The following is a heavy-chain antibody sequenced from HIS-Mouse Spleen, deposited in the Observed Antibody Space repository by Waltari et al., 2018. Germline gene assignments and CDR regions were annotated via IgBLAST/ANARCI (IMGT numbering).Heavy chain of an antibody. V-gene: IGHV3-30*18. Sequence: QVQLVESGGGVVQPGRSLRLSWAASGFTFSSYGMHWVRQAPGKGLEGVAVISYDGSNKYYADSVKGRFTISRDHSKNTLYLQMNSLRAEDTAVYYCAKDKHHAFDYWGQGTLVTVSS. CDR2: ISYDGSNK. CDR3: AKDKHHAFDY. J-gene: IGHJ4*02. CDR1: GFTFSSYG.